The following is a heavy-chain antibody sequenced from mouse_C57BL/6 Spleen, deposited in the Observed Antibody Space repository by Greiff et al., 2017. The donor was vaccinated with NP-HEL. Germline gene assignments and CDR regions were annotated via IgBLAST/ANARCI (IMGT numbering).Heavy chain of an antibody. J-gene: IGHJ2*01. V-gene: IGHV1-15*01. CDR2: IDPETGGT. CDR1: GYTFTDYE. Sequence: QVQLKQSGAELVRPGASVTLSCKASGYTFTDYEMHWVKQTPVHGLEWIGAIDPETGGTAYNQKFKGKAILTADKSSSTAYMELRSLTSEDSAVYYCTSRGLTSYFDYWGQGTTLTVSS. D-gene: IGHD2-2*01. CDR3: TSRGLTSYFDY.